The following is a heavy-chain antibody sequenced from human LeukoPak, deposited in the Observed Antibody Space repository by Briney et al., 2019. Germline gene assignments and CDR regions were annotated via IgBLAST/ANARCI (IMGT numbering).Heavy chain of an antibody. J-gene: IGHJ4*02. Sequence: SETLSLTCTVSGYSISSGYYWGWIRQPPGKGLEWIGSIYHSGSTYYNPSLKSRVTISVDTSKNQFSLKLSSVTAADTAVYYCARGGSTDKRRPVDYWGQGTLVTVSS. D-gene: IGHD4-17*01. CDR3: ARGGSTDKRRPVDY. CDR2: IYHSGST. V-gene: IGHV4-38-2*02. CDR1: GYSISSGYY.